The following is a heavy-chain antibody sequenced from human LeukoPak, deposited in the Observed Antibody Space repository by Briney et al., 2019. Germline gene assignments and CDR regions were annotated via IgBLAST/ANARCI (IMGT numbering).Heavy chain of an antibody. Sequence: GGSLRLSCAASGFTFSSYAMSWVRQAPGKGLEWASAISGSGGSTYYADSVKGRFTISRDNSKNTLYLQMNSLRAEDTAVYYCANYYYDSSGYYYWTNYYYYGMDVWGQGTTVTVSS. J-gene: IGHJ6*02. CDR3: ANYYYDSSGYYYWTNYYYYGMDV. V-gene: IGHV3-23*01. CDR1: GFTFSSYA. D-gene: IGHD3-22*01. CDR2: ISGSGGST.